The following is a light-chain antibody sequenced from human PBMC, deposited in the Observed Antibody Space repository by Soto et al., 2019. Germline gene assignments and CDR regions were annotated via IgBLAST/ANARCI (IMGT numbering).Light chain of an antibody. J-gene: IGLJ1*01. CDR2: EVS. CDR3: SSYTSTTTRV. Sequence: QSALTQPASVSGSPGQSITISCTGTSSDVGGYNYVSWYQQHPGKGPKLMIYEVSNRPSGVSNRFSGYKSGNTATLTISGLQAEDEADYYCSSYTSTTTRVFGTGTKVTVL. CDR1: SSDVGGYNY. V-gene: IGLV2-14*03.